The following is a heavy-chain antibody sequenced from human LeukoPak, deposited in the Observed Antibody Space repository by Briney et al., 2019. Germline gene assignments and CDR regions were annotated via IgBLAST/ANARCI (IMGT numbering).Heavy chain of an antibody. D-gene: IGHD1-26*01. Sequence: PGRSLRLSCAASGFTFDDYAMHWVRQAPGKGLEWVSGISWNSGSIGYADSVKGRFTISRDNAKNSLYLQMNSLRAEDMALYYCAKDNSVGALDYWGQGTLVTVSS. J-gene: IGHJ4*02. CDR1: GFTFDDYA. V-gene: IGHV3-9*03. CDR2: ISWNSGSI. CDR3: AKDNSVGALDY.